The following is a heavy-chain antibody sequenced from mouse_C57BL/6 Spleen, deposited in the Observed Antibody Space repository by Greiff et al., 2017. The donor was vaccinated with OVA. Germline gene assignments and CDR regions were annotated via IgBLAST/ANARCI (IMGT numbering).Heavy chain of an antibody. CDR1: GYTFTSYG. V-gene: IGHV1-81*01. J-gene: IGHJ2*01. D-gene: IGHD2-5*01. Sequence: QVQLQQSGAELARPGASVKLSCKASGYTFTSYGISCVKQRTGQGLEWIGEIYPRSGNTYYNEKFKGKATLTADKSSSTAYMELRSLTSEDSAVYFCARAGSNYYFDYWGQGTTLTVSS. CDR3: ARAGSNYYFDY. CDR2: IYPRSGNT.